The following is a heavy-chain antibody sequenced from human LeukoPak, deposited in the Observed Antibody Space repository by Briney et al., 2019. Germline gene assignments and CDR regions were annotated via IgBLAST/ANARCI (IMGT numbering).Heavy chain of an antibody. CDR2: INPNSGGT. J-gene: IGHJ4*02. D-gene: IGHD3-22*01. CDR1: GYTFTAYY. CDR3: ARVQGYYDPLEYFDY. Sequence: ASVKVSCKASGYTFTAYYMHWVRQAPGQGPEWMGWINPNSGGTNYAQKFQGRVTMTRDTSISTAYMELSRLRSDDTAVYYCARVQGYYDPLEYFDYWGQGTLVTVSS. V-gene: IGHV1-2*02.